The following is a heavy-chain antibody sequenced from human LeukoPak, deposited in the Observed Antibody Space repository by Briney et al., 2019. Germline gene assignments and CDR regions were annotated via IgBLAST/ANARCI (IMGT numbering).Heavy chain of an antibody. D-gene: IGHD6-13*01. Sequence: GASVKVSCKASGGTFSSYAISWVRQAPGQGLEWMGGIIPIFGAANYAQKFQGRVTITADESTSTAYMELSSLRSEDTAVYYCAREGAPGYSNNWASGAFDIWGQGTMVTVSS. V-gene: IGHV1-69*13. CDR1: GGTFSSYA. CDR2: IIPIFGAA. CDR3: AREGAPGYSNNWASGAFDI. J-gene: IGHJ3*02.